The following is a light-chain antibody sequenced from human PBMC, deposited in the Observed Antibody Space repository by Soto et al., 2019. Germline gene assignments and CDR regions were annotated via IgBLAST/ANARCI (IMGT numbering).Light chain of an antibody. CDR1: HSVSSS. J-gene: IGKJ1*01. CDR3: QQYNNGLRT. CDR2: GAA. V-gene: IGKV3-15*01. Sequence: EIVMTQPPATLPVSPGERATVSCRSSHSVSSSLAWLQQKPGQAPRRLIYGAATRATGIPAGFSGSGSGTEFTLTLRGLQCEEFSVYYCQQYNNGLRTFGQETKV.